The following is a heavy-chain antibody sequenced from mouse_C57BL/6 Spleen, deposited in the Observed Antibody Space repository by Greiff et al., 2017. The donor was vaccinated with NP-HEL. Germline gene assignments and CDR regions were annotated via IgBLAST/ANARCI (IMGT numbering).Heavy chain of an antibody. CDR2: ISYDGSN. CDR3: ARDAPLNWDGAY. Sequence: ESGPGLVKPSQSLSLTCSVTGYSITSGYYWNWIRQFPGNKLEWMGYISYDGSNNYNPSLKNRISITRDTSKNQFFLKLNSVTTEDTATYYCARDAPLNWDGAYWGQGTLVTVSA. J-gene: IGHJ3*01. CDR1: GYSITSGYY. V-gene: IGHV3-6*01. D-gene: IGHD4-1*01.